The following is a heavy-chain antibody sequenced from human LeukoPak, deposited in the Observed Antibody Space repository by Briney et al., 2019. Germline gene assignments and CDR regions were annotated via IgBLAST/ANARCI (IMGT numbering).Heavy chain of an antibody. Sequence: GGSLRLSCAASGFTFNSYEMNWVRQAPGKGLEWLSYISGGGNTIYYADSVKGRFTISRDNAKNSLYLQMNSLRGDDTAVDYCVRDYGCVDYWGQGTLVTVSS. CDR1: GFTFNSYE. V-gene: IGHV3-48*03. CDR3: VRDYGCVDY. J-gene: IGHJ4*02. CDR2: ISGGGNTI. D-gene: IGHD3-10*01.